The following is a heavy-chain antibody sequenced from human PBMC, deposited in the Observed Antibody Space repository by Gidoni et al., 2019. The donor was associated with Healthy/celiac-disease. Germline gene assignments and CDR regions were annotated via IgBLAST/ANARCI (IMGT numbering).Heavy chain of an antibody. D-gene: IGHD4-17*01. CDR1: GFTVSSNY. CDR3: ASTDYGGNSVAFDI. Sequence: EVQLVESGGGLIQPGGSLRLSCAASGFTVSSNYMSWVRQAPGKGLEWVSVIYSGGSTYYADSVKGRFTISRDNSKNTLYLQMNSLRAEDTAVYYCASTDYGGNSVAFDIWGQGTMVTVSS. J-gene: IGHJ3*02. V-gene: IGHV3-53*01. CDR2: IYSGGST.